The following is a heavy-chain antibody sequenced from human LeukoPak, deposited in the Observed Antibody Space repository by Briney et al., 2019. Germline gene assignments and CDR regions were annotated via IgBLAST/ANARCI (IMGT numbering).Heavy chain of an antibody. Sequence: GGSLRLSCAASGFTFSSYSMNWVRQAPGKGLEWVSSISSSSSYIYYADSVKGRFTISRDNAKNTLYLQMNSLRAEDTAVYYCAKESPRFDYWGQGTLVTVSS. V-gene: IGHV3-21*04. CDR1: GFTFSSYS. CDR3: AKESPRFDY. J-gene: IGHJ4*02. CDR2: ISSSSSYI.